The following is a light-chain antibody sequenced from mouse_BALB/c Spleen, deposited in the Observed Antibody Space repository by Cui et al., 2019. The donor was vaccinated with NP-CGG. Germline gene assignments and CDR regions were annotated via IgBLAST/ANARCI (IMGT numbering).Light chain of an antibody. CDR2: GTN. J-gene: IGLJ1*01. V-gene: IGLV1*01. Sequence: QAVVTQESALTTSAGETVTLTCRSRTGAVTTSNHANWVQEKPDHLFTGLIGGTNNRAPGVPARFSGSLIGDKAALTLTGAQTEDEAIYFCALWYSNHWVFGGGTKLTVL. CDR1: TGAVTTSNH. CDR3: ALWYSNHWV.